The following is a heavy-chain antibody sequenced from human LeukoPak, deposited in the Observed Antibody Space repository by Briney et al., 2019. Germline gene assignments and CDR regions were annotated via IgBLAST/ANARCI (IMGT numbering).Heavy chain of an antibody. Sequence: PSQTLSLTCTVSGGSISSGGYYWSWIRQHPGKGLEWIGHIYYSGSTYYNPSLKSRVTISVDTSKNQFSLKLSSVTAADTAVYYCARDRDYYDSSGYSDWGQGTLVTVSS. CDR3: ARDRDYYDSSGYSD. CDR2: IYYSGST. J-gene: IGHJ4*02. V-gene: IGHV4-31*03. D-gene: IGHD3-22*01. CDR1: GGSISSGGYY.